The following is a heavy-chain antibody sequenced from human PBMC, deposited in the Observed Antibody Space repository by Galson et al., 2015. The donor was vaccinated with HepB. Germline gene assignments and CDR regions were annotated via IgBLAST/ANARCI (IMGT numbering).Heavy chain of an antibody. CDR1: GFTVSSNY. Sequence: SLRLSCAASGFTVSSNYMSWVRQAPGKGLEWVSVIYSDGSTYYADSVKGRFTISRDNSKNTLYLQMNSLRAEDTAVYYCARRSSSWYGEGVFDIWGQGTMVTVSS. CDR3: ARRSSSWYGEGVFDI. CDR2: IYSDGST. D-gene: IGHD6-13*01. V-gene: IGHV3-66*04. J-gene: IGHJ3*02.